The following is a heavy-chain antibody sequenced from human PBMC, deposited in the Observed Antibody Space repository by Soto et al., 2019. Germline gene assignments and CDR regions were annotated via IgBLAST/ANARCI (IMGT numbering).Heavy chain of an antibody. CDR3: AKDRNDILTGYYHTDDY. D-gene: IGHD3-9*01. CDR2: ISGSGGST. CDR1: GFTFSSYA. Sequence: PGGSLRLSCAASGFTFSSYAMSWVRQAPGKGLEWVSAISGSGGSTYYADSVKGRFTISRDNSKNTLYLQMNSLRAEDTAVYYCAKDRNDILTGYYHTDDYWDQGTLVTVSS. V-gene: IGHV3-23*01. J-gene: IGHJ4*02.